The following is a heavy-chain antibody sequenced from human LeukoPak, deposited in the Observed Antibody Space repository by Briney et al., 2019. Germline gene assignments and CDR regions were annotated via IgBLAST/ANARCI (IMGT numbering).Heavy chain of an antibody. V-gene: IGHV3-33*08. CDR1: GFTCSSYA. Sequence: GGSLRLSCAASGFTCSSYARSWVRQAPGKGLEWVAVIWYDGSDEYYADSVKGRFTISRDNSKNTLYLQMNSLRAEDTAVYYCARSSARDGYNTLDYWGQGTLVTVSS. J-gene: IGHJ4*02. D-gene: IGHD5-24*01. CDR2: IWYDGSDE. CDR3: ARSSARDGYNTLDY.